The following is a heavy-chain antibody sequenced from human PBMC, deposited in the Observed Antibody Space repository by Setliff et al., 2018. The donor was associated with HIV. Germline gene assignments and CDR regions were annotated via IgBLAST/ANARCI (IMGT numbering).Heavy chain of an antibody. CDR2: IYYSGST. CDR3: ARGVYSSGWYLNYYYYYMDV. CDR1: GDSITNNVYY. Sequence: KTSETLSLTCTVSGDSITNNVYYWGWIRQPPGKGLEWIGSIYYSGSTYYNPSLKSRVTISADTSKNHFSLNLSSVTAADTAVYYCARGVYSSGWYLNYYYYYMDVWGKGTTVTVSS. V-gene: IGHV4-39*02. J-gene: IGHJ6*03. D-gene: IGHD6-19*01.